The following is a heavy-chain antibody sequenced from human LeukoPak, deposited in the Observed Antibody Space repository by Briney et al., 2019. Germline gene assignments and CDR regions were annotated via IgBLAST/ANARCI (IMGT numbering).Heavy chain of an antibody. J-gene: IGHJ3*02. CDR2: ISGSGGST. Sequence: SGGSLRLSCAASGFTFSSYAMSWVRQAPGKGLEWVSAISGSGGSTYYADSVKGRFTISRDNSRNTLYLQMNSLRAEDTAVYYCARDRAAMVDAFDIWGQGTMVTVSS. CDR3: ARDRAAMVDAFDI. D-gene: IGHD5-18*01. V-gene: IGHV3-23*01. CDR1: GFTFSSYA.